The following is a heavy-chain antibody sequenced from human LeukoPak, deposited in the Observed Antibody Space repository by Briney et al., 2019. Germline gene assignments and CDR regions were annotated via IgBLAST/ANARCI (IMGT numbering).Heavy chain of an antibody. J-gene: IGHJ6*02. CDR1: GGTFSSYA. CDR3: ALAARYYYYGMDV. V-gene: IGHV1-69*05. Sequence: ASVKVSCKASGGTFSSYAISWVRQAPGQGLEWMGGIIPIFGTANYAQRFQGRVTMTRDTSTSTVYMELSSLRSEDTAVYYCALAARYYYYGMDVWGQGTTVTVSS. CDR2: IIPIFGTA. D-gene: IGHD6-6*01.